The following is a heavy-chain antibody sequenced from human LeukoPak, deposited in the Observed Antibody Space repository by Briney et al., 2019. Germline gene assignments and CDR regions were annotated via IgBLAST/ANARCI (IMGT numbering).Heavy chain of an antibody. CDR2: IWYDGSKK. D-gene: IGHD5-12*01. Sequence: PGGSLRLSCAASGFTFSNYGFYWVRQAPGKGLEWVALIWYDGSKKFYADSVKGRFTISRDNSKNTLYLQMNSLRAEDTAVYYCAKGPSGYDLFFDYWGQGALVTVSS. CDR1: GFTFSNYG. J-gene: IGHJ4*02. V-gene: IGHV3-30*02. CDR3: AKGPSGYDLFFDY.